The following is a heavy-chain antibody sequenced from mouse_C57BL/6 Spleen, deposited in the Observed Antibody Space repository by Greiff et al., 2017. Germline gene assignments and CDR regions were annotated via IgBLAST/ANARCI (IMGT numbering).Heavy chain of an antibody. J-gene: IGHJ2*01. Sequence: VKVVESGAELAKPGSSVKLSCKASGYTFTSYWMHWVKQRPGQGLEWIGYINPSSGYTKYNQKFKDKATLTADKSSSTAYMQLSSLTYEDSAVYYCARESYDLYFFDYWGQGTTLTVSS. D-gene: IGHD2-12*01. CDR2: INPSSGYT. CDR1: GYTFTSYW. V-gene: IGHV1-7*01. CDR3: ARESYDLYFFDY.